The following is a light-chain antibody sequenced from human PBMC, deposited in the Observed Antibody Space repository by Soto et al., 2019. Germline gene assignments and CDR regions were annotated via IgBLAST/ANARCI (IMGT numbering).Light chain of an antibody. J-gene: IGKJ3*01. CDR1: QGISSY. CDR2: AAS. V-gene: IGKV1-8*01. Sequence: AIRMTQSPSSFSASTGDRVTITCRASQGISSYLAWYQQKPGKVPKLLIYAASTLQSGVPSRFSGSGSGTDFTLTISCLQSEDFATYYCQQYYSYPTFGPGTKVDIK. CDR3: QQYYSYPT.